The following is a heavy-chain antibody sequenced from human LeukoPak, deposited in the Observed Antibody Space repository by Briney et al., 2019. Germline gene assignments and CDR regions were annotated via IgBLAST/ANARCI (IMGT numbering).Heavy chain of an antibody. D-gene: IGHD5-24*01. CDR1: GYSISSGYY. CDR2: IYHSGST. J-gene: IGHJ4*02. Sequence: SETLSLTCAVSGYSISSGYYWGWIRQPPGKGLEWIGSIYHSGSTYYNPSLKSRVTISVDTSKNQFSLKLSSVTAADTAVYYCARDPGRRFDYWGQGTLVTVPS. CDR3: ARDPGRRFDY. V-gene: IGHV4-38-2*02.